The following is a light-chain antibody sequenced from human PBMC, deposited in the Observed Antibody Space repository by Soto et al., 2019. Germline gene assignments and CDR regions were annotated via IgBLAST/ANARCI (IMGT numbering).Light chain of an antibody. CDR1: LSVSVY. CDR3: QQYGSSPIT. CDR2: DAS. J-gene: IGKJ5*01. Sequence: FSPGERATLSCRTSLSVSVYLDWYQQKPGQAPRLLISDASNRATGIPDRFSGSGSGTDFTLTIGRLEPEDFAVYYCQQYGSSPITFGQGTRLEIK. V-gene: IGKV3-20*01.